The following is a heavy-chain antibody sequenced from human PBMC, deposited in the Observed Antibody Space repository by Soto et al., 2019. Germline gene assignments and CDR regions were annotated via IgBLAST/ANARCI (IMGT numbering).Heavy chain of an antibody. CDR2: VYYTGST. D-gene: IGHD6-19*01. CDR1: GGSISGSY. Sequence: SETLSLTCSVSGGSISGSYWSWIRQSPGKGLEWLGYVYYTGSTNYSPSLRSRVSISVDTSNNEFSLRLSSVTAADTAVYFCARSVAVPGAHIDYWGQGTQVNVSS. CDR3: ARSVAVPGAHIDY. V-gene: IGHV4-59*01. J-gene: IGHJ4*02.